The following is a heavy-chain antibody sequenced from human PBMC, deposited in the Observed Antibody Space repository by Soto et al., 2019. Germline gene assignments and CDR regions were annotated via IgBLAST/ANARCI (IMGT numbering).Heavy chain of an antibody. CDR3: ARGGGYSYGYRY. CDR2: IYTTGET. D-gene: IGHD5-18*01. V-gene: IGHV4-4*07. J-gene: IGHJ4*02. CDR1: GASLSDYY. Sequence: QVQLQESGPGLVKPSETLSLICTVSGASLSDYYWSWIRQPAGKGLEWIWRIYTTGETNYNPSLERRVSMSVDTSKNQFSLKLKSVTAADPAVYYCARGGGYSYGYRYWGQGTQVTVSS.